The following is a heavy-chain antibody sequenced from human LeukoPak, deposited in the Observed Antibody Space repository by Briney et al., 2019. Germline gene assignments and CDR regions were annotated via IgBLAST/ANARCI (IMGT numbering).Heavy chain of an antibody. J-gene: IGHJ4*02. CDR3: ARRSNSYYTFDY. D-gene: IGHD1-26*01. CDR1: GFIFSDHY. Sequence: GGSLRLSCAASGFIFSDHYMDWVRQAPGKGREWLARSRDKAKSYSTEHAASVKGRFTISRDNSKNSLYLQMNSLKTEDTAVYYCARRSNSYYTFDYWGQGTLVTVSS. V-gene: IGHV3-72*01. CDR2: SRDKAKSYST.